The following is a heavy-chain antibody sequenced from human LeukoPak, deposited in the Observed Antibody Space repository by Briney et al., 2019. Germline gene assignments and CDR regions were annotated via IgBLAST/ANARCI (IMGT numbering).Heavy chain of an antibody. CDR3: ARRRAASTIYHYSMDF. Sequence: PGESLKISCKASGYSFTNYWIGWVRQMPGKGLEWMGIIYPGDSDTRYSPSFQGQVTISADKSISTAYLQWSSLKASDTAMYYCARRRAASTIYHYSMDFWGHGTTVIVSS. J-gene: IGHJ6*02. CDR1: GYSFTNYW. V-gene: IGHV5-51*01. CDR2: IYPGDSDT. D-gene: IGHD5/OR15-5a*01.